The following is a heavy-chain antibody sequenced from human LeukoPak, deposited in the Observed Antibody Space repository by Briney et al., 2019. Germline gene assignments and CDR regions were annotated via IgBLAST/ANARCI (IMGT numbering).Heavy chain of an antibody. J-gene: IGHJ5*02. V-gene: IGHV3-23*01. CDR1: GFTFNSYA. Sequence: GGSLRLSCAASGFTFNSYAMNWVRQAPGMGLEWVSTISGTGFTTYYAESPKGRFTISRDNSRDTLYLQMNSLRAEDTAVYYCARGGGIAVLGWLDPWGQGTLVTVSS. D-gene: IGHD6-19*01. CDR3: ARGGGIAVLGWLDP. CDR2: ISGTGFTT.